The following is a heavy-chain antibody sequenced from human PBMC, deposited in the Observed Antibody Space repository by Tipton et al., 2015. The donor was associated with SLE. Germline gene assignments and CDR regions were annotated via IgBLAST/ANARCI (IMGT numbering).Heavy chain of an antibody. CDR3: ARHTYYTFWRAIGDAFDI. CDR2: IYTSGST. CDR1: GGSISSCY. J-gene: IGHJ3*02. V-gene: IGHV4-4*07. Sequence: TLSLTCTISGGSISSCYWSWIRQPAGKGLEWIGRIYTSGSTNYNPSLKSRVTMSVDTSKNQFSLKLNSVTAADTAVYYCARHTYYTFWRAIGDAFDIWGQGTMVTVSS. D-gene: IGHD3-3*01.